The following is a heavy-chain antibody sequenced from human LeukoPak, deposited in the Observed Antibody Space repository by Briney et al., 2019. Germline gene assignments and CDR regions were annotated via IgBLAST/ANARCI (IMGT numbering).Heavy chain of an antibody. Sequence: GGSLRLSCAASGFTFSSYAMSWVRQAPGKGLEWASAIGGSGGSTYYADSVKGRFTISRDNSKNTLYLQMNSLRAEDTAVYYCAKDRVRGYSGYEFDYWGQGTLVTVSS. D-gene: IGHD5-12*01. CDR1: GFTFSSYA. J-gene: IGHJ4*02. V-gene: IGHV3-23*01. CDR2: IGGSGGST. CDR3: AKDRVRGYSGYEFDY.